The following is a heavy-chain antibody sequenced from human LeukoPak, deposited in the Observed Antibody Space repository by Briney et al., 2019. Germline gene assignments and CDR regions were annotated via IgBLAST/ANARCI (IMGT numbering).Heavy chain of an antibody. CDR2: INPSGGST. CDR3: ARETYAQDSSHAFDI. J-gene: IGHJ3*02. CDR1: GYTFTRYA. V-gene: IGHV1-46*01. Sequence: ASVKVSCKASGYTFTRYAMNWVRQATGQGLEWMGIINPSGGSTSYAQKFQGRVTMTRDMSTSTVYMELSSLRSEDTAVYYCARETYAQDSSHAFDIWGQGTMVTVSS. D-gene: IGHD3-22*01.